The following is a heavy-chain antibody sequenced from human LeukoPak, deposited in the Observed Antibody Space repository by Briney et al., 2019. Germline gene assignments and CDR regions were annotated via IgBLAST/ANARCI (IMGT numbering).Heavy chain of an antibody. CDR3: ARIGGYSYGYSTPRLRPHYFDY. Sequence: GSLRLSCAASGFTFSSYSMNWVRQAPGKGLEWIGEINHSGSTNYNPSHKSRVTISVDTSKNQFSLKLSSVTAADTAVYYCARIGGYSYGYSTPRLRPHYFDYWGQGTLVTVSS. CDR1: GFTFSSYS. V-gene: IGHV4-34*01. CDR2: INHSGST. D-gene: IGHD5-18*01. J-gene: IGHJ4*02.